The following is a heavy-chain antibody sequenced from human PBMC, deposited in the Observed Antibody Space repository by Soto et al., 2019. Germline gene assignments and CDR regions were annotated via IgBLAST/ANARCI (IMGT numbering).Heavy chain of an antibody. J-gene: IGHJ5*02. CDR3: AKSSGWYVNNWLDP. CDR1: GFTFSSYA. Sequence: QPGGSLRLSCEPSGFTFSSYAMSWVRQAPGKGLEWVSSVTGSGGATYHAESVKGRFTISRDNAKSTLYLQMNSLRADDTAIYYCAKSSGWYVNNWLDPWGQGTLVTVSS. CDR2: VTGSGGAT. D-gene: IGHD6-19*01. V-gene: IGHV3-23*01.